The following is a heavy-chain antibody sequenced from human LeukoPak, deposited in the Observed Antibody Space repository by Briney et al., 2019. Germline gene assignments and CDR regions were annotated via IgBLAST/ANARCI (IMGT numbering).Heavy chain of an antibody. V-gene: IGHV3-48*03. CDR1: GFTFNSYE. CDR3: ARVRYQTADY. CDR2: ISSSGTTI. J-gene: IGHJ4*02. D-gene: IGHD3-16*02. Sequence: GGSLRLSCAASGFTFNSYEMNWVRQAPGKGLEWVSYISSSGTTIHYADSLKGRFTISRDNAKNSVYLQMNSLRVEDTAVYYCARVRYQTADYWGQGTLVTVSS.